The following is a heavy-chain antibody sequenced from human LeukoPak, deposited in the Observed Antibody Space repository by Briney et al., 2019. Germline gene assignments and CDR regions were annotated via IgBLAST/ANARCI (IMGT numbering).Heavy chain of an antibody. V-gene: IGHV4-31*03. CDR1: GGSISSADKY. D-gene: IGHD5-24*01. CDR2: IYYSGST. CDR3: ARGVRWLQLSYFDY. J-gene: IGHJ4*02. Sequence: SQTLSLTCTVSGGSISSADKYWSWIRQPPGKGLECVGYIYYSGSTYYNPSLKSRVTISVDTSKNQFSLKLSSVTAADTAVYYCARGVRWLQLSYFDYWGQGTLVTVSS.